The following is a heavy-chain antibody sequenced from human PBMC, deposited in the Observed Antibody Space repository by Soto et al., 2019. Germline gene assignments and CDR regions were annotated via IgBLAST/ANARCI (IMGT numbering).Heavy chain of an antibody. CDR2: IKEDGSQR. D-gene: IGHD1-7*01. V-gene: IGHV3-7*01. Sequence: ESGGALVQPGGSLRISCAASGYIFSNYWMSWLRQAPGKGLEWVANIKEDGSQRKYVDSVKGRFTISRDNAKNSLFLQMNSLKGEDPAIYYFSRVPPARTTLNWVDPWGQGTLV. CDR3: SRVPPARTTLNWVDP. J-gene: IGHJ5*02. CDR1: GYIFSNYW.